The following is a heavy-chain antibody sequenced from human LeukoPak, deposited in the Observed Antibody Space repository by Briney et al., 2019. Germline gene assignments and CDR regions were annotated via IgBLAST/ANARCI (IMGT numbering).Heavy chain of an antibody. Sequence: SETLSLTCAVYGGSFSGYYWSWIRQPPGKGLEWIGEINHSGSTNYNPSLKSRVTISVDTSKNQFSLKLSSVTAADTAVYYCATLRTPYYYDSSGPRDYWGQGTLSPSPQ. CDR3: ATLRTPYYYDSSGPRDY. CDR1: GGSFSGYY. V-gene: IGHV4-34*01. CDR2: INHSGST. J-gene: IGHJ4*02. D-gene: IGHD3-22*01.